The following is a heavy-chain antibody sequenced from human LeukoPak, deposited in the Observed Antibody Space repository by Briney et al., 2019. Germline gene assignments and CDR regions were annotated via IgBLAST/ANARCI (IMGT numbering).Heavy chain of an antibody. CDR3: AKHTVTTDSWFDP. CDR2: IYSGGST. Sequence: GGSLRLSCAASGFTVSSNYMSWVRQAPGKGLEWVSVIYSGGSTYYADSVKGRFTISRDNSKNTLYLQMNSLRAEDTAVYYCAKHTVTTDSWFDPWGQGTLVTVSS. V-gene: IGHV3-53*01. D-gene: IGHD4-17*01. CDR1: GFTVSSNY. J-gene: IGHJ5*02.